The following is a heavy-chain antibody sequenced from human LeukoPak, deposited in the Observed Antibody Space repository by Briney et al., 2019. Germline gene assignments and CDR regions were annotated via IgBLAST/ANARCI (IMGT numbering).Heavy chain of an antibody. J-gene: IGHJ5*02. CDR3: ARELRFLVLGNWFDP. D-gene: IGHD5-12*01. CDR2: IYTSGST. CDR1: DGSISSGSFY. Sequence: SETLSLTCTVSDGSISSGSFYWSWIRQPAGKGLEWIGRIYTSGSTYYNPSLKSRVTISVDTSKNQFSLKLTSVTAADTAVYYCARELRFLVLGNWFDPWGQGTLVTVSS. V-gene: IGHV4-61*02.